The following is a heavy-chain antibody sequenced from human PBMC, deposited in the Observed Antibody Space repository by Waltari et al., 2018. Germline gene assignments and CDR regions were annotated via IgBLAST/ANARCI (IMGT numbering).Heavy chain of an antibody. CDR2: IYTSGST. CDR3: AREVYDILTGSFDY. Sequence: WIRQPAGKGLEWIGRIYTSGSTNYNPSLKSRVTISVDTSKNQFSLKLSSVTAADTAVYYCAREVYDILTGSFDYWGQGTLVTVSS. D-gene: IGHD3-9*01. J-gene: IGHJ4*02. V-gene: IGHV4-61*02.